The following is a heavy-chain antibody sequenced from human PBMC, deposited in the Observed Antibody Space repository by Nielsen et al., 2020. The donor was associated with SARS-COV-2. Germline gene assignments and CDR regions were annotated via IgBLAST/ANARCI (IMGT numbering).Heavy chain of an antibody. CDR1: GYTFTDYY. V-gene: IGHV1-2*06. J-gene: IGHJ6*02. CDR3: ASQSGRYGYYYYYGMDV. D-gene: IGHD1-26*01. CDR2: INPYSGGT. Sequence: ASVKVSCKASGYTFTDYYIHWVRQAPGQGLEWMGRINPYSGGTNYAQKFQGTVTMTRDASISTVYMELTSDDTAVYYCASQSGRYGYYYYYGMDVWGQGTTVTVSS.